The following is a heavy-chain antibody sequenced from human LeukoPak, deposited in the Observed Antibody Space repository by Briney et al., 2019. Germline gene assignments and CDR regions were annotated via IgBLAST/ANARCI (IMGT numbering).Heavy chain of an antibody. CDR3: ARGREYTSYDY. CDR1: GYTCTDSY. J-gene: IGHJ4*02. D-gene: IGHD6-6*01. V-gene: IGHV1-2*02. Sequence: GASVKVSCKASGYTCTDSYLHWVRQAPGEGLEWMGWINPNSGGTNYAQKVQGRVTMTRDTSINTAYMELSSLTSDDTAVYYCARGREYTSYDYWGQGTLVTVSS. CDR2: INPNSGGT.